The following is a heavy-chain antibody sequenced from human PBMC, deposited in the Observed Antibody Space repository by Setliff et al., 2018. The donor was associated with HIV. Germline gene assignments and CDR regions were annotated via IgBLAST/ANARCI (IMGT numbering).Heavy chain of an antibody. CDR3: ARSFPYYYESGGLYAMDV. V-gene: IGHV3-48*01. D-gene: IGHD3-22*01. J-gene: IGHJ6*02. Sequence: PGGSLRLSCATSGFTFDSYSIIWVRQAPGKGLEWVSYISGLGGGTIYYADSVRGRFTISRDDAEKSVYLQMNSLRAEDTAVYYCARSFPYYYESGGLYAMDVWGLGTTVTVSS. CDR2: ISGLGGGTI. CDR1: GFTFDSYS.